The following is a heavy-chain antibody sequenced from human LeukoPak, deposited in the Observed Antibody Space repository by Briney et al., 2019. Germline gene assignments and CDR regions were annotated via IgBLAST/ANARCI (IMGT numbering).Heavy chain of an antibody. CDR1: GFTVSSNY. V-gene: IGHV3-66*01. CDR3: ARDRPYDFWSGYPSSYYYYGMDV. D-gene: IGHD3-3*01. CDR2: IYSGGST. Sequence: GGSLRLSCAASGFTVSSNYMSWVRQAPGKGLEWVSVIYSGGSTYYADSVEGRFTISRDNSKNTLYLQMNSLRAEDTAAYYCARDRPYDFWSGYPSSYYYYGMDVWGQGTTVTVSS. J-gene: IGHJ6*02.